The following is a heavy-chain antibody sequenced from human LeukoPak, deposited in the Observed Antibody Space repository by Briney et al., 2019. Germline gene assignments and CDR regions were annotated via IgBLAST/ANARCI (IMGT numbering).Heavy chain of an antibody. Sequence: GGSLRLSCAASGFTFSDYYMSWIRQAPGKGLEWVSYISSSGSTIYYADSVKGRFTISRDNAKNSLYLQMNSLRAEDTGVYYCAGSGWQVYLDYWGQGALVTASS. V-gene: IGHV3-11*04. D-gene: IGHD6-19*01. CDR3: AGSGWQVYLDY. J-gene: IGHJ4*02. CDR1: GFTFSDYY. CDR2: ISSSGSTI.